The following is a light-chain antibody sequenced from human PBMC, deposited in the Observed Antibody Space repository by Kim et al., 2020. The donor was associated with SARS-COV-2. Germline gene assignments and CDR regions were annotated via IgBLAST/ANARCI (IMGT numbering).Light chain of an antibody. Sequence: DIQMTQSPSSLAASVGDRVTITCRASQNINSFLNWYQQRPGKAPKLLIYAASTLQIGVPSRFSGSGSGTDFTLTITSLQPEDFATYYCQQSHTAPLLTFGGGTKVDI. CDR2: AAS. V-gene: IGKV1-39*01. CDR1: QNINSF. J-gene: IGKJ4*01. CDR3: QQSHTAPLLT.